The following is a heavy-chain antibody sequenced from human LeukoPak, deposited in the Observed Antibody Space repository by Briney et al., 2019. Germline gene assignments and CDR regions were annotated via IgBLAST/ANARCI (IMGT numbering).Heavy chain of an antibody. CDR3: ARGNFGLYDY. Sequence: SETLSLTCTVSGGSISSGSYYWSWIRQPPGKGLEWIGYSYYSGSTNYNPSLKSRVTISVDTSKNQFSLKLSSVTAADTAVYYCARGNFGLYDYWGQGTLVTVSS. J-gene: IGHJ4*02. V-gene: IGHV4-61*01. CDR2: SYYSGST. D-gene: IGHD1-1*01. CDR1: GGSISSGSYY.